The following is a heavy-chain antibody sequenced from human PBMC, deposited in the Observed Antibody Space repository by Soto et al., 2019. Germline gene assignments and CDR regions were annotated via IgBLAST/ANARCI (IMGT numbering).Heavy chain of an antibody. D-gene: IGHD1-26*01. Sequence: GGSLRLSCAISGFSVSSNYLSWVRQAPGKGLEWVSVHYSGGSTYYADSVQGRFTVSRDKSNNTLYLQMRRVRAEDTAVYFCARHRHPRGTVGATSPLDPWGQGTQVTVSS. J-gene: IGHJ5*02. V-gene: IGHV3-53*01. CDR3: ARHRHPRGTVGATSPLDP. CDR2: HYSGGST. CDR1: GFSVSSNY.